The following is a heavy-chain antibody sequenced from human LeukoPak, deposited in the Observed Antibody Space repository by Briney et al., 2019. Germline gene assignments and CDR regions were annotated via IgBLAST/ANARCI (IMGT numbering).Heavy chain of an antibody. CDR1: GFTFDDNG. V-gene: IGHV3-20*04. D-gene: IGHD3-10*01. CDR3: ARDGTVYYYGSGSYYMDV. J-gene: IGHJ6*03. Sequence: GGSLRLSCAASGFTFDDNGMSWVRQAPGKGLEWVSGINWNGGSTGYADSVKGRFTISRDNAKNSLYLQMNSLRAEDTALYYCARDGTVYYYGSGSYYMDVWGKGTTVTVSS. CDR2: INWNGGST.